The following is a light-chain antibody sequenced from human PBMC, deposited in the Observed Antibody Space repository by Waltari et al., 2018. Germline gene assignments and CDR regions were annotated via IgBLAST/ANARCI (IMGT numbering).Light chain of an antibody. CDR1: SGSVSTGYY. CDR3: VLYMGRGISI. CDR2: STT. Sequence: QTVVTQEPSFSVSPGGTVTLTCGLSSGSVSTGYYPSWYQQTPGQAPRTLIFSTTPRASGVPDRFSGSILGNKAALTITGAQADDESDYYCVLYMGRGISIFGGGTKVTVL. J-gene: IGLJ2*01. V-gene: IGLV8-61*01.